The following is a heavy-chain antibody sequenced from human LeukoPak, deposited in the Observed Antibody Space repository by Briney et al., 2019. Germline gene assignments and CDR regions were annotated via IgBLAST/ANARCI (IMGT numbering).Heavy chain of an antibody. CDR2: IYYSGST. CDR3: ARTNNWGSYFDY. J-gene: IGHJ4*02. Sequence: SETLSLTCTVSGVSISSYYWSWIRQPPGKGLEWIGYIYYSGSTNYNPSLKSRVTISVDTSKNQFSLKLSSVTAADTAVYYCARTNNWGSYFDYWGQGTLVTVSS. D-gene: IGHD7-27*01. CDR1: GVSISSYY. V-gene: IGHV4-59*01.